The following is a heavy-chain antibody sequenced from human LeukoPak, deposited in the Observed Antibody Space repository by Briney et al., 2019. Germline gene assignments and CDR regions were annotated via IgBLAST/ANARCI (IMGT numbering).Heavy chain of an antibody. D-gene: IGHD3-10*01. Sequence: ASVKVSCKVSGYTLTELSMHWVRQAPGKGLEWMGGLDPEDGETIYAQKFQGRVTMTEDTSTDTAYMELSSLRSEDTAVYYCATDGPRATMARGRRAGSFGYGMDVWGKGTTVTVSS. CDR2: LDPEDGET. V-gene: IGHV1-24*01. CDR3: ATDGPRATMARGRRAGSFGYGMDV. CDR1: GYTLTELS. J-gene: IGHJ6*04.